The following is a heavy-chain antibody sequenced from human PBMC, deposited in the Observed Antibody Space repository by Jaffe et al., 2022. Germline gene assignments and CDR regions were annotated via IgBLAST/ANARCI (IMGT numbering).Heavy chain of an antibody. D-gene: IGHD3-10*01. CDR3: ARDKGAGSGSRYYYYYYMDV. J-gene: IGHJ6*03. Sequence: QVQLVQSGAEVKKPGASVKVSCKASGYTFTSYYMHWVRQAPGQGLEWMGIINPSGGSTSYAQKFQGRVTMTRDTSTSTVYMELSSLRSEDTAVYYCARDKGAGSGSRYYYYYYMDVWGKGTTVTVSS. V-gene: IGHV1-46*01. CDR1: GYTFTSYY. CDR2: INPSGGST.